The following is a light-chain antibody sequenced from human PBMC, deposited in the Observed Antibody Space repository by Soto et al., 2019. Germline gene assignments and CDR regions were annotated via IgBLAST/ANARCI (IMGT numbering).Light chain of an antibody. CDR3: YSYAGSYTWV. CDR2: DVS. J-gene: IGLJ7*01. V-gene: IGLV2-11*01. CDR1: SSDVGGYNS. Sequence: QSVLTQPRSVSGSPGQSVTISCTGTSSDVGGYNSVSWYQQHPGKAPKLMIYDVSKRPSGVPDRFSGSKSGNTASLTISGLQAEDEADYYCYSYAGSYTWVFGGGTQLTVL.